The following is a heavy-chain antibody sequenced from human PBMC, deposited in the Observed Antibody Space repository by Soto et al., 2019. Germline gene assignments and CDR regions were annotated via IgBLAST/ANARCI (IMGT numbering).Heavy chain of an antibody. V-gene: IGHV4-39*01. CDR2: SGTT. CDR1: GVSMSSTNYY. Sequence: PSETLSLTCNVSGVSMSSTNYYWGWIRQPPEKGPEWIGSGTTFYNPSLRGRVTISVDTSKNQFSLKLNSVTAADTAVYYCTTYGGDTGRFDYWGQGTLVTVSS. D-gene: IGHD4-17*01. J-gene: IGHJ4*02. CDR3: TTYGGDTGRFDY.